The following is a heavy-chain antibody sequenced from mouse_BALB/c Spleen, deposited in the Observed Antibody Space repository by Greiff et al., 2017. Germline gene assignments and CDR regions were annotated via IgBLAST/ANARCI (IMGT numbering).Heavy chain of an antibody. Sequence: EVMLVESGGGLVQPGGSRKLSCAASGFTFSSFGMHWVRQAPEKGLEWVAYISSGSSTIYYADTVKGRFTISRDNPKNTLFLQMTSLRSEDTAMYYCARITTAPYWYFDVWGAGTTVTVSS. J-gene: IGHJ1*01. CDR1: GFTFSSFG. CDR3: ARITTAPYWYFDV. CDR2: ISSGSSTI. V-gene: IGHV5-17*02. D-gene: IGHD1-2*01.